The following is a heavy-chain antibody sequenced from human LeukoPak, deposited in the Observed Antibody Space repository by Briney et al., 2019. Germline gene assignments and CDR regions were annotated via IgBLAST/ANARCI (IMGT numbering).Heavy chain of an antibody. CDR3: ARDPRYFDWFPKPGVY. V-gene: IGHV3-30-3*01. CDR1: GFTFSSYA. CDR2: ISYDGSNK. Sequence: GGSLRLSCAASGFTFSSYAMHWVRQAPGKGLEWVAVISYDGSNKYYADSVKGRFTISRDNSKNTLYLQMNSLRAEDTAVYYCARDPRYFDWFPKPGVYWGQGTLVTVSS. J-gene: IGHJ4*02. D-gene: IGHD3-9*01.